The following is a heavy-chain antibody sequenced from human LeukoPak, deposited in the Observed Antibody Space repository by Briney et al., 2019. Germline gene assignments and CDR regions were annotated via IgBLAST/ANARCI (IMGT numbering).Heavy chain of an antibody. V-gene: IGHV4-59*08. J-gene: IGHJ5*02. CDR3: ATNYGGNWFDP. CDR1: GGSISSYY. CDR2: IDYSGST. D-gene: IGHD4-23*01. Sequence: RTSETLSLTCTVSGGSISSYYWSWIRQPPGKGLEWIGYIDYSGSTNYNPSLKSRVTISVDTSKNEISLKLSSVTAADTAVYYCATNYGGNWFDPWGQGTLVTVSS.